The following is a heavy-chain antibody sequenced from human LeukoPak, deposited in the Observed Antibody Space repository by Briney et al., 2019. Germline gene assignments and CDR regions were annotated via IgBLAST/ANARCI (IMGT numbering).Heavy chain of an antibody. Sequence: PSETLSLTCTVSGGSISSSSYYWGWIRQPPGKGLEWIGSIYHSGSTYYNPSLKSRVTISVDTSKNQFSLKLSSVTAADTAVYYCARAIIAVAGVYYFDYWGQGTLVTVSS. CDR1: GGSISSSSYY. CDR2: IYHSGST. V-gene: IGHV4-39*07. J-gene: IGHJ4*02. D-gene: IGHD6-19*01. CDR3: ARAIIAVAGVYYFDY.